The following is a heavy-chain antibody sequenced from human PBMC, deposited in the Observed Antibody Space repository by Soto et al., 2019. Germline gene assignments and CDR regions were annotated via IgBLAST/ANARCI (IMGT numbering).Heavy chain of an antibody. CDR3: ARGDWVRDPAMVTLFDY. V-gene: IGHV1-18*01. CDR1: GYTFTSYG. D-gene: IGHD5-18*01. CDR2: ISAYNGNT. Sequence: ASVKVSCKASGYTFTSYGISWVRQAPGQGLEWMGWISAYNGNTNYAQKLKGRVTMTTDTSTSTACMELRSLRSDDTAVYYCARGDWVRDPAMVTLFDYWGQGTLVTVSS. J-gene: IGHJ4*02.